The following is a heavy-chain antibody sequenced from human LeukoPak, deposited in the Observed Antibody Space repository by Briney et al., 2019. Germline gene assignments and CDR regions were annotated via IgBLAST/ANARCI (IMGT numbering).Heavy chain of an antibody. D-gene: IGHD5-18*01. CDR1: GYTFTGYY. J-gene: IGHJ4*02. V-gene: IGHV1-2*02. Sequence: ASVKVSCKASGYTFTGYYMHWVRQAPGQGLEWMGWINPNSGGTNYAQKFQGRVTMTRDTPISTAYMELSRLRSDDTAVYYCARGYSYGPTTPIFDYWGQGTLVTVSS. CDR3: ARGYSYGPTTPIFDY. CDR2: INPNSGGT.